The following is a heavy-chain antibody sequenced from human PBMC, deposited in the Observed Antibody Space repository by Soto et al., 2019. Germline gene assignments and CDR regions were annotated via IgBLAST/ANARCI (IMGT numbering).Heavy chain of an antibody. V-gene: IGHV3-23*01. J-gene: IGHJ4*02. CDR2: ISANDVGT. CDR3: AKAKNDYNWDNRPPFDY. D-gene: IGHD1-20*01. Sequence: GGSLRLSCDASGFTLRNYAMTWIRQAPGKGLEWVSLISANDVGTYYAESVKTRFTISTDQTRNTVYLQMDSLRAGDTAIYYCAKAKNDYNWDNRPPFDYWGQGTLVTVSS. CDR1: GFTLRNYA.